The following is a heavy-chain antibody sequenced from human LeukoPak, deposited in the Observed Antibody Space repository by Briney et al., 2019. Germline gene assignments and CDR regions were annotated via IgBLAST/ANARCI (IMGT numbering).Heavy chain of an antibody. Sequence: SQTLSLTCTVSGGSISSGDYYWNWIRQPPGKGLEWIGYIYYSGSTYYNPSLKSRVTISVGTSKNQFSLKLSSVTAADTAVYYCARVMTTKAFDIWGQGTMVTVSS. J-gene: IGHJ3*02. CDR1: GGSISSGDYY. V-gene: IGHV4-30-4*08. D-gene: IGHD4-17*01. CDR3: ARVMTTKAFDI. CDR2: IYYSGST.